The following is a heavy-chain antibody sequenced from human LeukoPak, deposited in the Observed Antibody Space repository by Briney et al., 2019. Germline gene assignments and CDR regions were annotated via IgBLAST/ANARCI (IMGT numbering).Heavy chain of an antibody. CDR3: ARAPPRGSYYRGYFDY. Sequence: SETLSLTCTVSGGSISSSSYYWGWIRQPPGKGLEWIGSIYSSGSTYYNPSLKSRVTISVDTSKNQFSLNLSSVTAADTAVYYCARAPPRGSYYRGYFDYWGQGTLVTVSS. CDR1: GGSISSSSYY. V-gene: IGHV4-39*07. D-gene: IGHD3-10*01. J-gene: IGHJ4*02. CDR2: IYSSGST.